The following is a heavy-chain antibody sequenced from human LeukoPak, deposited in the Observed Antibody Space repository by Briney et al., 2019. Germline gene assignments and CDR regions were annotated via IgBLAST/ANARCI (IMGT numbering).Heavy chain of an antibody. V-gene: IGHV5-51*01. CDR3: ARHGEKAAAATLSQYYYYGMDV. CDR1: GYSFTSYW. Sequence: GESLKISCKGSGYSFTSYWIGWVRQMPGKGLEWMGIIYPGDSDTRYSPSFQGQVTISADKSISTAYLQWSSLKASDTAMYYCARHGEKAAAATLSQYYYYGMDVWGQGTTVTVSS. J-gene: IGHJ6*02. CDR2: IYPGDSDT. D-gene: IGHD6-13*01.